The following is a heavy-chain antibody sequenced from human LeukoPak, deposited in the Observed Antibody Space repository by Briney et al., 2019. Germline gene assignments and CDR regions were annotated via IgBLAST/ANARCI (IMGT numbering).Heavy chain of an antibody. CDR1: GFTFSSNW. Sequence: GGSLRLSCAASGFTFSSNWMHWVRHAPGKGLAWVSRINEDGSTTNYADSVKGRSTIFRDNAKNTLYLQMNSLRAEDTAVYYCVRDLGGRSGHWGQGTLVTVSS. D-gene: IGHD1-26*01. J-gene: IGHJ4*02. V-gene: IGHV3-74*01. CDR2: INEDGSTT. CDR3: VRDLGGRSGH.